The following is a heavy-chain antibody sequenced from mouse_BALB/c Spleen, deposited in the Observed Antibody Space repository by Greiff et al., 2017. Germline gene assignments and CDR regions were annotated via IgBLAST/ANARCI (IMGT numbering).Heavy chain of an antibody. CDR3: ARGDYGNLYYYAMDY. J-gene: IGHJ4*01. D-gene: IGHD2-1*01. CDR1: GYTFSSYW. Sequence: VQLQQSGAELMKPGASVKISCKATGYTFSSYWIEWVKQRPGHGLEWIGEILPGSGSTNYNEKFKGKATFTADTSSNTAYMQLSSLTSEDSAVYYCARGDYGNLYYYAMDYWGQGTSVTVSS. CDR2: ILPGSGST. V-gene: IGHV1-9*01.